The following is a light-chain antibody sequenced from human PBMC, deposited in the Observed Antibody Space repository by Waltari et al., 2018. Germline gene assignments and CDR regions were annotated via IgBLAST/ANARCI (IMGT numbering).Light chain of an antibody. V-gene: IGLV2-14*03. CDR3: SSYTTSRTWV. CDR1: SSDVGAYKY. J-gene: IGLJ3*02. CDR2: DAS. Sequence: QSALTQPASVSGSPGQSITISCLGSSSDVGAYKYVSWFQQHPGKAPKLIIYDASTWPSGTSDRFSGSKSGNTASLTISGLQAEDEADYYCSSYTTSRTWVFGGGTKLTVL.